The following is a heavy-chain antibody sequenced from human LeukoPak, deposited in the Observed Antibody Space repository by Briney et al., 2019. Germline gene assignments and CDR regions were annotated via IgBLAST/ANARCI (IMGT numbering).Heavy chain of an antibody. CDR1: GYTFTGYY. Sequence: ASVKVSCKASGYTFTGYYVHWVRQAPGQGLEWMGRINPDSGGTNYAQKFQGRVTMTRDTSISTAYMELSRLRSDDTAVYYCARGSMIIGFDYWGQGTLVTVSS. V-gene: IGHV1-2*06. CDR3: ARGSMIIGFDY. J-gene: IGHJ4*02. CDR2: INPDSGGT. D-gene: IGHD3-22*01.